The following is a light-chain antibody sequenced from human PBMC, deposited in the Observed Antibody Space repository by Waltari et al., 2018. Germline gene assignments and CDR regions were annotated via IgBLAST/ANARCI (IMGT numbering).Light chain of an antibody. CDR2: WAS. V-gene: IGKV4-1*01. J-gene: IGKJ1*01. CDR1: QSLFSRFTNYNS. Sequence: DIVMTQSPDSLAVSLGERATIPCRSSQSLFSRFTNYNSLSCYQQKPGQPPRLLFYWASTRESGVPDRFSGSGSGTDFTLTISSLQPEDVAVYYCHQYYTTPMTFGQGTKVEIK. CDR3: HQYYTTPMT.